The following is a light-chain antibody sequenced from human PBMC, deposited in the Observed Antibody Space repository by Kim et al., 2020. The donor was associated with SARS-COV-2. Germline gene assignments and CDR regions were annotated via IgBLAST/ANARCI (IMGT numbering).Light chain of an antibody. CDR3: QQFANMPPT. CDR2: GAS. V-gene: IGKV1-33*01. J-gene: IGKJ2*01. Sequence: STTIGDRVTITCQASQDISVSLNWYQQRPGKAPNLLIQGASNVETGVPSRFSGGGSGTHFTLSISDLHPEDIATYYCQQFANMPPTFGQGTKLEI. CDR1: QDISVS.